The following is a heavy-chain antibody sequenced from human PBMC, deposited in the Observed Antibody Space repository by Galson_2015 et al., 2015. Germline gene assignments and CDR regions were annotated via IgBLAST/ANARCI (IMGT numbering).Heavy chain of an antibody. CDR3: AKDISRGDYGMDV. CDR1: GFTFDDYA. CDR2: ISWNSGSI. Sequence: SLRLSCAASGFTFDDYAMHWVRQAPGKGLEWVSGISWNSGSIGYADSVEGRFTISRDNAKNSLYLQMNSLRAEDTALYYCAKDISRGDYGMDVWGQGTTVTVSS. J-gene: IGHJ6*02. V-gene: IGHV3-9*01.